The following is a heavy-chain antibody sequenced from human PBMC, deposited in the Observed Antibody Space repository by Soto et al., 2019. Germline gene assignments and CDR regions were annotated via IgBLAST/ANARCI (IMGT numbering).Heavy chain of an antibody. CDR2: IFHDGTA. V-gene: IGHV4-4*02. Sequence: SEILSLTCAVSGVSISSGNWWTWVRQSPQRGLEYIGEIFHDGTANYYPSFERRVAISVDTSKNQFSLKLTSVTAADTAIYFCARLVYDTRLNYMYFDFWGQGTLVTVSS. CDR1: GVSISSGNW. CDR3: ARLVYDTRLNYMYFDF. D-gene: IGHD3-10*01. J-gene: IGHJ4*02.